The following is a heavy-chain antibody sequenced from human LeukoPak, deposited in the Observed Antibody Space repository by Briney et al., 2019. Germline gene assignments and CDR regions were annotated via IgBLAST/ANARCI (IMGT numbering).Heavy chain of an antibody. CDR3: ARDRHVPGLYYYYMDV. J-gene: IGHJ6*03. Sequence: GGSLRLSCEGSGFSLSAYNMNGVRQAPGKGLESVSYISSSSATIFYADSVKGRFTISRDNAKNSLYLQMNSLRPEDTAVYFCARDRHVPGLYYYYMDVWGKGTTVTVSS. V-gene: IGHV3-48*01. CDR1: GFSLSAYN. D-gene: IGHD6-6*01. CDR2: ISSSSATI.